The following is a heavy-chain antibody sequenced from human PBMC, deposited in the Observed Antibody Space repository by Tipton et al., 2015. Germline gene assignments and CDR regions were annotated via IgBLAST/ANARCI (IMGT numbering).Heavy chain of an antibody. J-gene: IGHJ4*02. Sequence: GSLRLSCAASGFSFSDYYMSWIRQAPGKGLEWISYIGSGDSEIYYTDSVRGRFTISRDNAKNSLYLHMNSLRDDDTAIYYCARDKVGTSDYWGQGTLVTVSS. CDR3: ARDKVGTSDY. V-gene: IGHV3-11*04. CDR2: IGSGDSEI. D-gene: IGHD1-26*01. CDR1: GFSFSDYY.